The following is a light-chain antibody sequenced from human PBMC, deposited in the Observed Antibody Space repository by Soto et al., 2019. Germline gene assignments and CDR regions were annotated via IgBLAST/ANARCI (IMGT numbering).Light chain of an antibody. CDR1: QSFNSIY. CDR2: GVS. V-gene: IGKV3-20*01. Sequence: EIVLTQSACTLSLSPGERATLSCRASQSFNSIYLAWYQQKPGQAPRLLIYGVSSRATDIPDRFSGSGSGTDFTLTISRLEPADFAVYFCHHYGTSPTFGQGTRLEIK. J-gene: IGKJ5*01. CDR3: HHYGTSPT.